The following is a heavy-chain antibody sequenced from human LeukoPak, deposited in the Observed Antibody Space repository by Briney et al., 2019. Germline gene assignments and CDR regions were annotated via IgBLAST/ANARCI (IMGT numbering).Heavy chain of an antibody. D-gene: IGHD2-2*01. V-gene: IGHV1-2*02. CDR2: INPNSGGT. Sequence: ASVKVSCKASGYTFTRYYMHWVRQAPRQGLEWMGWINPNSGGTNYAQKFQGRVTMTRDTSISTAYMELSRLRSDDTAVYYCARDLVVVPAAIYYYYYYGTDVWGQGTTVTVSS. CDR1: GYTFTRYY. CDR3: ARDLVVVPAAIYYYYYYGTDV. J-gene: IGHJ6*02.